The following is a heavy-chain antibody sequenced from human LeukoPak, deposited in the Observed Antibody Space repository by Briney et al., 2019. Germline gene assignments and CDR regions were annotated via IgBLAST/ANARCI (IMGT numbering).Heavy chain of an antibody. J-gene: IGHJ4*02. Sequence: GGSLRLSCTASGFTFNKHAMAWVRQAPGKGLEWVSSISSSSSYINYADSVKGRFTISRDNAKNSLDLQMNSLRADDTAIFYCARKKMGWDGSKAFDYWGQGTLVTVSS. CDR2: ISSSSSYI. V-gene: IGHV3-21*01. CDR3: ARKKMGWDGSKAFDY. CDR1: GFTFNKHA. D-gene: IGHD5-24*01.